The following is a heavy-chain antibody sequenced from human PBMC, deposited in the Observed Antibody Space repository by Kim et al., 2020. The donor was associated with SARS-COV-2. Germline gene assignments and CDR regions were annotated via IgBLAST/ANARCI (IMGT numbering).Heavy chain of an antibody. CDR2: IIPIFGTA. CDR3: ARRGDIVVVPAAIPPYYYYYGMDV. V-gene: IGHV1-69*13. Sequence: SVKVSCKASGGTFSSYAISWVRQAPGQGLEWMGGIIPIFGTANYAQKFQGRVTITADESTSTAYMELSSLRSEDTAVYYCARRGDIVVVPAAIPPYYYYYGMDVWGQGTTVTVSS. CDR1: GGTFSSYA. D-gene: IGHD2-2*02. J-gene: IGHJ6*02.